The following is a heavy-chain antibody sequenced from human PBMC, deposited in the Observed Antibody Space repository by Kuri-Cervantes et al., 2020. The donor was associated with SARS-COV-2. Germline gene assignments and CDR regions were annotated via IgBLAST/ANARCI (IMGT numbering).Heavy chain of an antibody. D-gene: IGHD5-18*01. CDR2: IYYSGST. Sequence: SETLSLTCTVSGGSISSYYWGWIRQPPGKGLEWIGSIYYSGSTYYNPSLKSRVTISVDTSKNQFSLKLSSVTAADTAVYYCARAYTAMVTRGFDYWGQGTLVTVSS. CDR3: ARAYTAMVTRGFDY. V-gene: IGHV4-39*01. CDR1: GGSISSYY. J-gene: IGHJ4*02.